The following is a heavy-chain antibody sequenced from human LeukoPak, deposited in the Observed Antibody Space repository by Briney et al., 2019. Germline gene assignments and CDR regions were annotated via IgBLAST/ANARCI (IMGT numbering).Heavy chain of an antibody. D-gene: IGHD2-8*02. J-gene: IGHJ5*02. CDR2: IYYTGST. CDR1: GASIRSSY. CDR3: ARRVIMSATGVPDTWLDP. V-gene: IGHV4-59*08. Sequence: SETLSLTCTVSGASIRSSYWSWLRQPPGKGLEWIGYIYYTGSTNSSPSLKSRVTISIDTSKNQFSLNLSSVTAADTAVYYCARRVIMSATGVPDTWLDPWGQGILVTVSS.